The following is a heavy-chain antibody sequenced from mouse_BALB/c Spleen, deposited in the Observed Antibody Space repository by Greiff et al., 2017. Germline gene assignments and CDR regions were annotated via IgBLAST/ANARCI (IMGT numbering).Heavy chain of an antibody. J-gene: IGHJ4*01. CDR1: GYTFTSYW. CDR2: INPSTGYT. V-gene: IGHV1-7*01. CDR3: ARRTARAKGYYAMDY. D-gene: IGHD3-1*01. Sequence: QVQLKQSGAELAKPGASVKMSCKASGYTFTSYWMHWVKQRPGQGLEWIGYINPSTGYTEYNQKFKDKATLTADKSSSTAYMQLSSLTSEDSAVYYCARRTARAKGYYAMDYWGQGTSVTVSS.